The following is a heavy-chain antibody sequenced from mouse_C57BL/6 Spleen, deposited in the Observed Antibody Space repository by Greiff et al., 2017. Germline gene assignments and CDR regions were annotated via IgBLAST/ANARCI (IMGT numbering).Heavy chain of an antibody. D-gene: IGHD1-1*01. Sequence: LQESGPGLVKPSQSLSLTCSVTGYSITSGYYWNWIRQFPGNKLEWMGYISYDGSNNYNPSLKNRISITRDTSKNQFFLKLNSVTTEDTATYYCASTVVPHYFDYWGQGTTLTVSS. J-gene: IGHJ2*01. CDR2: ISYDGSN. CDR3: ASTVVPHYFDY. V-gene: IGHV3-6*01. CDR1: GYSITSGYY.